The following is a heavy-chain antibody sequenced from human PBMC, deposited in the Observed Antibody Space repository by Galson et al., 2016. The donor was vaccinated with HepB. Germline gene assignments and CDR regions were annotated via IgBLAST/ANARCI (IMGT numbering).Heavy chain of an antibody. CDR2: IHYSGST. CDR3: ASSHPRTAYFNY. V-gene: IGHV4-39*01. Sequence: ETLSLTCTVSGGSISSTTYYWGWIRQPPGQGLEWIGSIHYSGSTYYNPSLKSRVTISVDTSKSHFSRELTSVTAADTAVYYCASSHPRTAYFNYWGQGTLVTGSS. CDR1: GGSISSTTYY. J-gene: IGHJ4*02. D-gene: IGHD5-18*01.